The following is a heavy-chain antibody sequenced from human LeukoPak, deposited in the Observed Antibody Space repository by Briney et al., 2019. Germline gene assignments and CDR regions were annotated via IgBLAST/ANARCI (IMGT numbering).Heavy chain of an antibody. V-gene: IGHV1-69*13. Sequence: SVKVSCKASGGTFSSYAISWVRQAPGQGLEWMGGIIPIFGTANYAQKFQGRVTITADESTSTAYMELSSLRSEDTAVYYCARVDRGYDILTGYQYYFDYWGQGTLVTVSS. J-gene: IGHJ4*02. CDR1: GGTFSSYA. CDR2: IIPIFGTA. D-gene: IGHD3-9*01. CDR3: ARVDRGYDILTGYQYYFDY.